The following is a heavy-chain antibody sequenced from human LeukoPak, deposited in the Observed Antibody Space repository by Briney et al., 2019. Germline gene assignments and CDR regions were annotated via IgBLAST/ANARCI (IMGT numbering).Heavy chain of an antibody. CDR2: ISGSGGST. CDR3: AKDRICTNGVCFFDY. Sequence: PGGSLRHSCAASGFTFSSYAMSWVRQAPGKGLEWVSAISGSGGSTYYAASVKGRFTISRDNSKNTLYLQMNSLRAEDTALYYCAKDRICTNGVCFFDYWGQGTLVTVSS. J-gene: IGHJ4*02. D-gene: IGHD2-8*01. CDR1: GFTFSSYA. V-gene: IGHV3-23*01.